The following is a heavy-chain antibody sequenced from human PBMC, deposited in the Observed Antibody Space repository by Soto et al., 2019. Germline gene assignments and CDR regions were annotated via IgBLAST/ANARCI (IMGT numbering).Heavy chain of an antibody. CDR3: ARGKLVEMATILDY. Sequence: RASVKVSCKASGGTFSSYAISWVRQAPGQGLEWMGGIIPIFGTANYAQKFQGRVTITADESTSTAYMELSSLRSEDTAVYYCARGKLVEMATILDYWGQGTLVTVS. CDR1: GGTFSSYA. D-gene: IGHD5-12*01. CDR2: IIPIFGTA. V-gene: IGHV1-69*13. J-gene: IGHJ4*02.